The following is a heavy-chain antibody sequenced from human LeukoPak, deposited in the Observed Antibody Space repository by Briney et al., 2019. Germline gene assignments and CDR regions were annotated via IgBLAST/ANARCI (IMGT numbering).Heavy chain of an antibody. V-gene: IGHV3-53*01. J-gene: IGHJ3*02. CDR1: GFAFGSYA. CDR2: IYSGGST. Sequence: GGSLRLSCAASGFAFGSYAMSWVRQAPGKGLEWVSVIYSGGSTYYADSVKGRFTISRDNSKNTLYLQMNSLRAEDTAVYYCARDFYGDYSQFAFDIWGQGTMVTVSS. D-gene: IGHD4-17*01. CDR3: ARDFYGDYSQFAFDI.